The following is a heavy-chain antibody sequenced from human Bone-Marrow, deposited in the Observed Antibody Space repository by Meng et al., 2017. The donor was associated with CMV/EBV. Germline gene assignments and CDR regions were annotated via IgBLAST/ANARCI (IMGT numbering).Heavy chain of an antibody. CDR2: IYYSGST. Sequence: SETLSLTCTVSGGSVSSGSYYWSWIRQPPGKGLEWIGYIYYSGSTNYNPSLKSRVTISVDTSKNLFSLKLSSVTAADTAMYYRARSHHYDFWSGYYTFTNWGQGTLVTVSS. CDR1: GGSVSSGSYY. V-gene: IGHV4-61*01. CDR3: ARSHHYDFWSGYYTFTN. J-gene: IGHJ4*02. D-gene: IGHD3-3*01.